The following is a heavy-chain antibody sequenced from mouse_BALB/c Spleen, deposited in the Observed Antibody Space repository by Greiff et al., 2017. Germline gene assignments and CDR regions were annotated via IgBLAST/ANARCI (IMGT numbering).Heavy chain of an antibody. CDR2: ISYSGST. V-gene: IGHV3-2*02. J-gene: IGHJ3*01. D-gene: IGHD1-1*01. CDR1: GYSITSDYA. Sequence: EVKLMESGPGLVKPSQSLSLTCTVTGYSITSDYAWNWIRQFPGNKLEWMGYISYSGSTSYNPSLKSRISITRDTSKNQFFLQLNSVTTEDTATYYCARSLILRSWFAYWGQGTLVTVSA. CDR3: ARSLILRSWFAY.